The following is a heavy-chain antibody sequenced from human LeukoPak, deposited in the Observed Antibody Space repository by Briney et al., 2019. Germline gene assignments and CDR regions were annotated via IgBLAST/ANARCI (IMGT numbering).Heavy chain of an antibody. V-gene: IGHV4-4*07. CDR3: AREGGDPRWLDP. J-gene: IGHJ5*02. Sequence: SETLSLTCTVSGGSISSYYWTWIRQSAGKGLEWVGRINTSGSTNYNPSLRSRVTMSVNTSKNQFSLNLTSVTAADTAVYSCAREGGDPRWLDPWGQGTLVTVSS. D-gene: IGHD6-25*01. CDR1: GGSISSYY. CDR2: INTSGST.